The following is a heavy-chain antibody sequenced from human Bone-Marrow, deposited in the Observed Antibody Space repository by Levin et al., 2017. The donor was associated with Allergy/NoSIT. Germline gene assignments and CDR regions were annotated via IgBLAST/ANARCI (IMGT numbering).Heavy chain of an antibody. V-gene: IGHV3-30*18. CDR1: GFTFRSSG. CDR3: ANQVHLKRLGYYFDC. D-gene: IGHD3-16*01. J-gene: IGHJ4*02. CDR2: ISYDESDK. Sequence: GESLKISCVASGFTFRSSGMHWVRQAPDKGLEWVAVISYDESDKYYADSVKGRFTISRDNSKNTLYLQMNSLRTEDTAVYYCANQVHLKRLGYYFDCWGQGTLVTVSS.